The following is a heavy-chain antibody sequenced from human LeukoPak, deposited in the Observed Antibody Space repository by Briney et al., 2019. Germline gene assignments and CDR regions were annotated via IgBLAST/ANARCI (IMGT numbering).Heavy chain of an antibody. V-gene: IGHV6-1*01. D-gene: IGHD1-26*01. Sequence: SQTLSLTCAISGDSVSSNSAAWSWIRQAQSRGLEWLGRTYYRSKWYNDYALSVESRITINPDTSKNHFSLQLNSVTPEDTAVYFCARNSVSGTAGAANTFDFWGQGTMVTVSS. CDR1: GDSVSSNSAA. J-gene: IGHJ3*01. CDR3: ARNSVSGTAGAANTFDF. CDR2: TYYRSKWYN.